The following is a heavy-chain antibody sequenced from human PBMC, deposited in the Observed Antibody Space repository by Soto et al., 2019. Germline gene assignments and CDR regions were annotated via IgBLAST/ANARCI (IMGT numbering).Heavy chain of an antibody. CDR2: IDPSDSYT. J-gene: IGHJ4*02. CDR1: GYSFTSYW. Sequence: GESLKISCKGSGYSFTSYWISWVRQMPGKGLEWMGRIDPSDSYTNYSPSFQGHVTISADKSISTAYLQWSSLKASDTAMYYCARHGSGSYLSAYWGQGPLVTVSS. V-gene: IGHV5-10-1*01. D-gene: IGHD1-26*01. CDR3: ARHGSGSYLSAY.